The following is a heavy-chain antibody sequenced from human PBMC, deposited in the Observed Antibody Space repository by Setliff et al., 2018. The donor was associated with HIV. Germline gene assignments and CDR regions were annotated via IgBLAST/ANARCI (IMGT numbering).Heavy chain of an antibody. CDR2: IYHSGTT. Sequence: SETLSLTCAVSGYSISSGYYWGWIRQPPGKGLEWVGSIYHSGTTYYNPSLKSRVTISVDTSKNQFSLKLSSVTAADTAVYYCARRIWFGTTDYWGQGTLVTVSS. V-gene: IGHV4-38-2*01. CDR3: ARRIWFGTTDY. D-gene: IGHD3-10*01. CDR1: GYSISSGYY. J-gene: IGHJ4*02.